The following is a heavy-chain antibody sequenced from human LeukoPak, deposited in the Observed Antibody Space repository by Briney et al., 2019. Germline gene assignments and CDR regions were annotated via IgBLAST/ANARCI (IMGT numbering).Heavy chain of an antibody. CDR3: AKRRVVVAALYYYGMDV. D-gene: IGHD2-15*01. J-gene: IGHJ6*02. CDR2: ISSSSSTI. CDR1: GFTFSSYS. V-gene: IGHV3-48*01. Sequence: PGGSLRLSCAASGFTFSSYSMNWVRQAPGKGLEWVSYISSSSSTIYYADSVKGRFTISRDNSKNTLYLQMNSLRAEDTAVYYCAKRRVVVAALYYYGMDVWGQGTTVTVSS.